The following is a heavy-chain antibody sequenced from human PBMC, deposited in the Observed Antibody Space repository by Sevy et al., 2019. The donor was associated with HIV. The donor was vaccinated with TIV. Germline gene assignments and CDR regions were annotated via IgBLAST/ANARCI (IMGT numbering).Heavy chain of an antibody. CDR3: GNDFAKTRHY. D-gene: IGHD1-1*01. V-gene: IGHV3-7*01. CDR1: GFTFSDYW. CDR2: IDQGSYQK. J-gene: IGHJ4*02. Sequence: GGSLRLSCVGSGFTFSDYWLSWVRQAPGKGLEWVANIDQGSYQKYCVDFVKGRFTISRDNAKNSLYLHMNSLTSEDTAVYYCGNDFAKTRHYWGQGTLVTVSS.